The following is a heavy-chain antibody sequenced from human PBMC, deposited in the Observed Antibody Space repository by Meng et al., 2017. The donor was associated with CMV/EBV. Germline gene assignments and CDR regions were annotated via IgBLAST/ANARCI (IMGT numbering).Heavy chain of an antibody. CDR3: ARGLTMVRGVMPGH. J-gene: IGHJ4*02. CDR2: IYYSGST. D-gene: IGHD3-10*01. V-gene: IGHV4-39*07. CDR1: GGSISSSSYY. Sequence: SETLSLTCTVSGGSISSSSYYWGWTRQPPGKGLEWIGSIYYSGSTYYNPSLKSRVTISVDTSKNQFSLKLSSVTAADTAVYYCARGLTMVRGVMPGHWGQGTLVTVSS.